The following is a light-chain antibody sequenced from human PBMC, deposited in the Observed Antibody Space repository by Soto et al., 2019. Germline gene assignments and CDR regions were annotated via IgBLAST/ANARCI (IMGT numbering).Light chain of an antibody. CDR2: YDS. CDR3: QVWDSSSDHVV. J-gene: IGLJ2*01. CDR1: NIGSKS. V-gene: IGLV3-21*04. Sequence: SYELTQPPSVSVAPGKTARITCGGNNIGSKSVHWYQQKPGQAPVLVIYYDSDRPSGIPERFSGSNSGNTATLTISRVEAGDEAEYYCQVWDSSSDHVVFGGGTKRTVL.